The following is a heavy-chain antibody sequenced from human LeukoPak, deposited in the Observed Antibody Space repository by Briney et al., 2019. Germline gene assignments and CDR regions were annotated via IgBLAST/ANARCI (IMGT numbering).Heavy chain of an antibody. CDR3: ARDNLRYCSGGSCFLNPTTSYGMDV. V-gene: IGHV4-34*01. D-gene: IGHD2-15*01. Sequence: SETLSLTCAVYGGSFSGYYWSWIRQPPGKGLEWIGEINHSGSTNYNPSLKSRVTISVDTSKNQFSLKLSSVTAADTAVYYCARDNLRYCSGGSCFLNPTTSYGMDVWGKGTTVTVSS. CDR2: INHSGST. CDR1: GGSFSGYY. J-gene: IGHJ6*04.